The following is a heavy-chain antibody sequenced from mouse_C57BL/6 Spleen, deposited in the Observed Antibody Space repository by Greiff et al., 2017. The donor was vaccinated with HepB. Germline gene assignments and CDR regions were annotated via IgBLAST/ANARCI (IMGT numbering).Heavy chain of an antibody. CDR3: AKKVYYYGSSTSWFAY. Sequence: QVQLQQPGAELVKPGASVKLSCKASGYTFTSYWMHWVKQRPGQGLEWIGMIHPNSGSTNYNEKFKSKATLTVDKSSSTAYMQLSSLTSEDSAVYYCAKKVYYYGSSTSWFAYWGQGTLVTVSA. J-gene: IGHJ3*01. D-gene: IGHD1-1*01. CDR2: IHPNSGST. V-gene: IGHV1-64*01. CDR1: GYTFTSYW.